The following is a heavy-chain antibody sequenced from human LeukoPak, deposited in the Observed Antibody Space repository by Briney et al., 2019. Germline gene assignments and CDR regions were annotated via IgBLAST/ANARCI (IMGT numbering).Heavy chain of an antibody. CDR3: ALTHCGGDCYSDDAFDV. CDR1: GASISSNNYY. J-gene: IGHJ3*01. V-gene: IGHV4-61*02. D-gene: IGHD2-21*02. CDR2: IYTSGST. Sequence: PSQTLSLTCTVSGASISSNNYYWSWIRQPAGKGLEWIGRIYTSGSTNYHPSLKSRVTISVDTSKNQFSLKVSSVTAADTAVYFCALTHCGGDCYSDDAFDVWGQGTMATVSS.